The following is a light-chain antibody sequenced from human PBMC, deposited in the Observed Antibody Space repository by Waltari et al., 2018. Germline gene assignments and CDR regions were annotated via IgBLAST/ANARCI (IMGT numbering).Light chain of an antibody. Sequence: DFQLTQSPSFLSASVGARVTITCRASQGISRHLAWYQQKPGEAPNLLIYDVSTLQSGVPSRFSGSGFGTEFTLTISSLQPEDSATYYCQKLDNYPPPTFGQGTRLEI. CDR2: DVS. CDR1: QGISRH. V-gene: IGKV1-9*01. J-gene: IGKJ5*01. CDR3: QKLDNYPPPT.